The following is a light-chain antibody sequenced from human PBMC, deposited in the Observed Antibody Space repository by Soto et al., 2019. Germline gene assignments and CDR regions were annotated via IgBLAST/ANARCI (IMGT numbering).Light chain of an antibody. CDR1: QSVSSSY. Sequence: EIVLTQSPGTLSLSPGERATLSCRASQSVSSSYLAWYQQKPGQAPRLLIYGASSRATGIPDRFSGSGSGTDFTLTISRLEPEDFAVYYCQQYGSSPLTFGPG. V-gene: IGKV3-20*01. CDR3: QQYGSSPLT. CDR2: GAS. J-gene: IGKJ1*01.